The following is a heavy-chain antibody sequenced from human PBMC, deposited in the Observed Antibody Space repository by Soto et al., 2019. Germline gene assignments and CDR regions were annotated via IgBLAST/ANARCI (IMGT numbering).Heavy chain of an antibody. V-gene: IGHV3-48*02. CDR1: GFTFSTYS. CDR3: VRESACYSSSSGRYLYFDL. Sequence: EVQLVESGGGLVRPGGSLRLSCAASGFTFSTYSMNWVRQAPGQGLEWVSYISGGSATIYYADSVKGRFTVSRNNAENALYLQINGLTDEDTAVYYCVRESACYSSSSGRYLYFDLWGRGTVITVSS. D-gene: IGHD6-6*01. CDR2: ISGGSATI. J-gene: IGHJ2*01.